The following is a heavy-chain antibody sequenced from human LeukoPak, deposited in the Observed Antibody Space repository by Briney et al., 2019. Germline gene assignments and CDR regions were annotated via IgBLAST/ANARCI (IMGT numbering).Heavy chain of an antibody. CDR1: GGSISSYY. CDR3: AGAGYSYGYPFDY. CDR2: IYYSGST. D-gene: IGHD5-18*01. V-gene: IGHV4-59*01. J-gene: IGHJ4*02. Sequence: SETLSLTCAVSGGSISSYYWSWIRQPPGKGLEWIGYIYYSGSTNYNPSLKSRVTIPVDTSKNQFSLKLSSVTAADTAVYYCAGAGYSYGYPFDYWGQGTLVTVSS.